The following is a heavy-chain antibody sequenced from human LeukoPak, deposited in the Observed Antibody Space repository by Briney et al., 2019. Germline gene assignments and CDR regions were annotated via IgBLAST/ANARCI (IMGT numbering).Heavy chain of an antibody. CDR1: GYTFTSYD. CDR2: MNPNSGNT. Sequence: PEASVKVSCKASGYTFTSYDINWVRQATGQGLEWMGWMNPNSGNTGYAQKFQGRVTMTRNTSISTAYMELSSLRSEDTAVYYCARGLSGSYYYYYGMDVWGQGTTVTVSS. D-gene: IGHD1-26*01. CDR3: ARGLSGSYYYYYGMDV. J-gene: IGHJ6*02. V-gene: IGHV1-8*01.